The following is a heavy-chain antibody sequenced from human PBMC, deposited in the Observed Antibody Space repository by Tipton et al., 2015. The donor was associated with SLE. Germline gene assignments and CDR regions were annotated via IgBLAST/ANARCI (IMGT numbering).Heavy chain of an antibody. Sequence: QVQLVQSGAEVKKPGASVKVSCKASGYTFTSYYMHWVRQAPGQGLEWMGWISAYSGNTNYAQKFQGRVTMTTDPSTSTAYMELRSLRSDDTAVYYCARVQAAAGPEGYWGQGTLVTVSS. CDR1: GYTFTSYY. CDR3: ARVQAAAGPEGY. V-gene: IGHV1-18*04. D-gene: IGHD6-13*01. J-gene: IGHJ4*02. CDR2: ISAYSGNT.